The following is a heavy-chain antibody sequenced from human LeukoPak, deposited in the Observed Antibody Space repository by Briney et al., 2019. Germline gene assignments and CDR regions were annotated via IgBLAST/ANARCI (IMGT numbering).Heavy chain of an antibody. D-gene: IGHD3-16*02. J-gene: IGHJ4*02. CDR2: IYYSGST. Sequence: SETLSLTCTVSGGSISSYYWSWIRQPPGKGLEWIGYIYYSGSTNYNPSLKSRVTISVDTSKNQFSLKLSSVTAVDTAVYYCARSDDYVWGSYRMFDYWGQGTLVTVSS. CDR1: GGSISSYY. CDR3: ARSDDYVWGSYRMFDY. V-gene: IGHV4-59*01.